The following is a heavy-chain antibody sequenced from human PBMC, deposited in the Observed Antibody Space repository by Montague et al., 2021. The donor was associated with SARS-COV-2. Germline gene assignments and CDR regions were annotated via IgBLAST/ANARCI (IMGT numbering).Heavy chain of an antibody. CDR2: INHGGST. Sequence: SETLSLTCAVHGGSFSTYSWNWIRQPPGKGLGWIGEINHGGSTKYSPSLKSRLTISADTSKNQFSLKLTSVAAADTAVYYCARLRDGVVPSPILGVGPYYSYYYMDVWGRGTTVTVSS. V-gene: IGHV4-34*01. CDR3: ARLRDGVVPSPILGVGPYYSYYYMDV. D-gene: IGHD3-10*01. J-gene: IGHJ6*03. CDR1: GGSFSTYS.